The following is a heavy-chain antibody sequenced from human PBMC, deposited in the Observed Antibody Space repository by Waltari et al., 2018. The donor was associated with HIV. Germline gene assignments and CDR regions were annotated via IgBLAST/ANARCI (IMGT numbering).Heavy chain of an antibody. CDR1: GGSVSSGSYY. J-gene: IGHJ4*02. CDR3: ARGLRGYSGYAPYYFDY. CDR2: IYYSGST. V-gene: IGHV4-61*01. Sequence: QVQLQESGPGLVKPSETLSLTCTVSGGSVSSGSYYWSWIRQPPGKGLEWIGYIYYSGSTNYNPSLKSRVTISVDTSKNQFSLKLSSVTAADTAVYYCARGLRGYSGYAPYYFDYWGQGTLVTVSS. D-gene: IGHD5-12*01.